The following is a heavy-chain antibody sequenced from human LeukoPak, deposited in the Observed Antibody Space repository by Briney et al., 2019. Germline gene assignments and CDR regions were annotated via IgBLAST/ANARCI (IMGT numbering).Heavy chain of an antibody. Sequence: SETLSLTCTVSGGSISSYYWSWIRQPPGKGLEWIGYIFYSGTTNYSPSPKSRVTISVDTSKNQFSLKLNSVTAADTAVYYCAKWGVVTAFDYWGQGTLVTVSS. CDR2: IFYSGTT. V-gene: IGHV4-59*08. J-gene: IGHJ4*02. D-gene: IGHD2-21*02. CDR3: AKWGVVTAFDY. CDR1: GGSISSYY.